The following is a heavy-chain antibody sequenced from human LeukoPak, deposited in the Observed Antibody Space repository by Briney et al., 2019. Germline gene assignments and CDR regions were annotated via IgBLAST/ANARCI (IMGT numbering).Heavy chain of an antibody. CDR2: ISSSSSYI. D-gene: IGHD4-17*01. V-gene: IGHV3-21*01. CDR3: ARVEANYGDSFDY. J-gene: IGHJ4*02. CDR1: GFTFSSYS. Sequence: GGSLRLSCAASGFTFSSYSMNWVRQAPGKGLEWVSSISSSSSYIYYADSVKGRFTISRDNAKNSLYLQMNSLRAEDTAVYYCARVEANYGDSFDYWGQGTLATVSS.